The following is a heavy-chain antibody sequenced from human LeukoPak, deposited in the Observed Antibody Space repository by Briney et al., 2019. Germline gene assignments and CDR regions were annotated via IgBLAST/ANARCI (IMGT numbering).Heavy chain of an antibody. CDR3: ARRVVVPAADYFDY. V-gene: IGHV6-1*01. Sequence: SQTLSLTCAISGDSVSSNSAAWNWIRQSPSRGLEWLGRTYYRSKWSNDYAVSVKSRITINPDTSKNQFSLKLSSVTAADTAVYYCARRVVVPAADYFDYWGQGTLVTVSS. CDR1: GDSVSSNSAA. CDR2: TYYRSKWSN. J-gene: IGHJ4*02. D-gene: IGHD2-2*01.